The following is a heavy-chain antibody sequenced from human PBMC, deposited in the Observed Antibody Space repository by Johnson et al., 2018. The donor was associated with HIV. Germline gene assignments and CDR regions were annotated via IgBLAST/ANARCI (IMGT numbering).Heavy chain of an antibody. CDR3: AKETRDSRSAFDV. CDR2: MSFDGSNK. Sequence: QVYLVESGGGVVQPGRSLRLSCAASGFSFSSYAMHWVRQAPGKGLEWVALMSFDGSNKYYADSVKGRFTISRDNSKNTLYLQMNSLRTEDTAVYYCAKETRDSRSAFDVWGQGTMVTVSS. CDR1: GFSFSSYA. V-gene: IGHV3-30*04. J-gene: IGHJ3*01. D-gene: IGHD3-22*01.